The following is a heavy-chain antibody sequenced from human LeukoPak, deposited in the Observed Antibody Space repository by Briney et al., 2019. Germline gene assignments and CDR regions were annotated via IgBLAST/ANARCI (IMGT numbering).Heavy chain of an antibody. Sequence: PGGSLRLSCAASGFIFSTYTMHWVRQAPGKGLEWVATVSHDGDNNYYADSVKGRFTISRDNSKNTLYLQMNSLRAEDTAVYYCAKISGYYYDSSGYYADYWGQGTLVTVSS. CDR3: AKISGYYYDSSGYYADY. CDR1: GFIFSTYT. J-gene: IGHJ4*02. D-gene: IGHD3-22*01. V-gene: IGHV3-30-3*02. CDR2: VSHDGDNN.